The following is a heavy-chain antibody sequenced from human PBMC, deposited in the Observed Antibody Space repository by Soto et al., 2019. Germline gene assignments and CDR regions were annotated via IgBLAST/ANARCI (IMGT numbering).Heavy chain of an antibody. CDR2: IYPGESDT. Sequence: GESPNIPRNGSGYSFTTYWIGLVRQLPGKGLEWMGIIYPGESDTSYSPSFQGQVTISADKPISTAYLHWSSLKASDTAMYYFANFSSRWYQGSFDFWGQGTMVTVSS. V-gene: IGHV5-51*04. CDR3: ANFSSRWYQGSFDF. D-gene: IGHD6-13*01. J-gene: IGHJ3*01. CDR1: GYSFTTYW.